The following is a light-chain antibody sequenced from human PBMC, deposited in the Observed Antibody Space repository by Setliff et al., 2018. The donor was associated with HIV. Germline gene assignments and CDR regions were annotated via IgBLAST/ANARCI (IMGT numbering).Light chain of an antibody. V-gene: IGLV2-8*01. CDR1: SSDVGGYNY. CDR2: EVS. Sequence: QSALAQSPSASGSPGQSVTISCTGTSSDVGGYNYVSWHQQHPGKAPKVIIYEVSKRPSGVPDRFSGSKSGNTASLTVSGLQAEDEADYYCSSYAGSSYVFGSGTRSPS. J-gene: IGLJ1*01. CDR3: SSYAGSSYV.